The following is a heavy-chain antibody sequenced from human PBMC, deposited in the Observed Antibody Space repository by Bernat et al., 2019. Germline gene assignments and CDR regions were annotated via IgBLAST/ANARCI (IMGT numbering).Heavy chain of an antibody. J-gene: IGHJ4*02. D-gene: IGHD6-13*01. CDR1: GFTFSSYA. Sequence: EVQLVESGGGLVQPGGSLRLSCSASGFTFSSYAMHWVRQAPGKGLEYVSAISSNGGRTYYADSVKGRFTISRDNSKNTLYLQMSSLRAEDTAVYYCVKDVARVAAAGSFDYWGQGTLVTVSS. V-gene: IGHV3-64D*06. CDR3: VKDVARVAAAGSFDY. CDR2: ISSNGGRT.